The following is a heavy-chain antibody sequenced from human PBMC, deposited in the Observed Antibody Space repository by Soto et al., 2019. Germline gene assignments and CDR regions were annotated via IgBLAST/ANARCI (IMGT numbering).Heavy chain of an antibody. CDR1: GFNFSSYG. D-gene: IGHD5-18*01. CDR2: TWYDGSNK. V-gene: IGHV3-33*01. Sequence: QVQLVESGGGVVQPGRSLRLSCAASGFNFSSYGMHWVRQARGKGLEWVAVTWYDGSNKYYADSVKGRFTISRDNSKNTLYLQMNSLRAEDTAVYYCAREDTSLVGNAFDVWGQGTTVTVSS. J-gene: IGHJ3*01. CDR3: AREDTSLVGNAFDV.